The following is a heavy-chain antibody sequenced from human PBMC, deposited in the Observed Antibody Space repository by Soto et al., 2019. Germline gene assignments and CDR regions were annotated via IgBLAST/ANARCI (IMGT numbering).Heavy chain of an antibody. CDR2: ISYDGSNK. CDR1: GFTFSSYS. D-gene: IGHD3-10*01. Sequence: QVQLVESGGGVVQPGRSLRLSCAASGFTFSSYSMHWVRQAPGKGLEWVAVISYDGSNKYYGDSVKGRFTISRDNSKNTLDRQMNSLKAEDTAVYYCARDVRVGEVHYYYYYYGMDLWGRGTTVTVSS. CDR3: ARDVRVGEVHYYYYYYGMDL. J-gene: IGHJ6*02. V-gene: IGHV3-30-3*01.